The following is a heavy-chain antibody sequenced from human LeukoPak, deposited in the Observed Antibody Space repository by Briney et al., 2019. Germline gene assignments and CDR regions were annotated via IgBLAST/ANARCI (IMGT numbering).Heavy chain of an antibody. CDR1: GGTLSSHA. CDR3: ARDINWNDFDY. Sequence: SVKVSCKASGGTLSSHAISWVRQAPGQGLEWMGRIVPVFGIANYAQKFQGRVTITADKSTSTAYMELSSLRSEDTAVYYCARDINWNDFDYWGQGTQVTVSS. D-gene: IGHD1-1*01. J-gene: IGHJ4*02. CDR2: IVPVFGIA. V-gene: IGHV1-69*04.